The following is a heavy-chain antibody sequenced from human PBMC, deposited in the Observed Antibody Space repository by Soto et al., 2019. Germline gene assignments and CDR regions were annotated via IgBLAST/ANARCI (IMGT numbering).Heavy chain of an antibody. J-gene: IGHJ4*02. CDR3: ARIGAELRYFDWQFSPRLPLRPFDY. Sequence: QVQLVQSGAEVKKPGASVKVSCKASGYTFTSYYMHWVRQAPGQGLEWVGIINPSGGSISYAQKCHGRVTMARDTSTSTVYMELSSLRSEDRAVYYCARIGAELRYFDWQFSPRLPLRPFDYWGQGTLVTASS. V-gene: IGHV1-46*01. D-gene: IGHD3-9*01. CDR2: INPSGGSI. CDR1: GYTFTSYY.